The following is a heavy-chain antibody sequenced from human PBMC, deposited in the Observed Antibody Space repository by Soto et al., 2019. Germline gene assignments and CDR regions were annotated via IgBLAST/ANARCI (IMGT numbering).Heavy chain of an antibody. J-gene: IGHJ6*02. V-gene: IGHV1-18*01. Sequence: ASVKVSCKASGYTFTSYGISWVRQAPGQGLEWMGWISAYNGNTNYAQKLQGRVTMTTDTSTSTAYMELRSLRSDDTAVYYCAGVSVGTSHYYYGMDVWGQGTTVTVSS. CDR3: AGVSVGTSHYYYGMDV. D-gene: IGHD1-26*01. CDR1: GYTFTSYG. CDR2: ISAYNGNT.